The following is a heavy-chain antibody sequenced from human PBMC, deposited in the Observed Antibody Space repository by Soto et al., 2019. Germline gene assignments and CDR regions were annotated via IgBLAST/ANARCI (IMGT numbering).Heavy chain of an antibody. CDR2: ISYDGSNK. D-gene: IGHD3-22*01. V-gene: IGHV3-30-3*01. CDR1: GFTFSSYA. Sequence: QVQLVESGGGVVQPGRSLRLSCAASGFTFSSYAMHWVRQAPGKGLEWVAVISYDGSNKYYADSVKGRFTISRDNSKNTLYLQMNSLRAEDTAVYCCARDYYDRLVARVGDYWGQGTLVTVSS. J-gene: IGHJ4*02. CDR3: ARDYYDRLVARVGDY.